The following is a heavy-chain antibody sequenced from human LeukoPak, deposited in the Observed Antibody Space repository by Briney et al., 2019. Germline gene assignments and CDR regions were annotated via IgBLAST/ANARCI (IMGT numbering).Heavy chain of an antibody. V-gene: IGHV4-39*07. J-gene: IGHJ4*02. CDR1: GGSISSSTYY. Sequence: SETLSLTCTVSGGSISSSTYYWGWSRQPPGKGLEWIGTIYYSGSTYYNPSLKSRVTISVDTSKNQFSLKLSSVTAADTAVYYCARGGRIAAAGTGCFDYWGQGTLVTVSS. D-gene: IGHD6-13*01. CDR3: ARGGRIAAAGTGCFDY. CDR2: IYYSGST.